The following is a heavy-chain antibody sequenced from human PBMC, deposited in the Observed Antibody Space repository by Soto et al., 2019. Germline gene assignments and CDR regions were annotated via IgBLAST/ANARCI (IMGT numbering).Heavy chain of an antibody. J-gene: IGHJ4*02. Sequence: PGGSLRLSCAASGFTFSSYAMSWVRQAPGKGLEWVSAISGSGGSTYYADSVKGRFTISRDNSKNTLYLQMNSLRAEDTAVYYCAKDWEKSWDIVVVPAPRFGYWGQGTPVTVSS. D-gene: IGHD2-2*01. V-gene: IGHV3-23*01. CDR1: GFTFSSYA. CDR3: AKDWEKSWDIVVVPAPRFGY. CDR2: ISGSGGST.